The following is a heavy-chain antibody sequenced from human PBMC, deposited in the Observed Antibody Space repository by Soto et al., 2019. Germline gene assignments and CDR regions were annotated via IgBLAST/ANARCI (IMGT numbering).Heavy chain of an antibody. CDR1: GGSISSYY. Sequence: SETLSLTCTVSGGSISSYYWSWIRQPPGKGLEWIGYIYYSGSTNYNPSLKSRVTISVDTSKNQFSLKLSSVTAADTAVYYCARAELSSSWSHDYYYYGMDVWGQGTTVTVSS. V-gene: IGHV4-59*01. CDR2: IYYSGST. CDR3: ARAELSSSWSHDYYYYGMDV. J-gene: IGHJ6*02. D-gene: IGHD6-13*01.